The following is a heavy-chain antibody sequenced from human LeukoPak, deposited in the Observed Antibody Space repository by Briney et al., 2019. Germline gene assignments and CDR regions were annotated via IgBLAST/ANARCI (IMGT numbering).Heavy chain of an antibody. J-gene: IGHJ4*02. V-gene: IGHV3-20*04. CDR1: GFTFDDYG. CDR3: ARGVRIAVAGYIDY. Sequence: GGSLRLSCAASGFTFDDYGMSWVRQAPGKGLEWVSCINWNGGSTGYVDSVKGRFIISRDNSKNTLYLQMNSLRAEDTAVYYCARGVRIAVAGYIDYWGQGTLVTVSS. CDR2: INWNGGST. D-gene: IGHD6-19*01.